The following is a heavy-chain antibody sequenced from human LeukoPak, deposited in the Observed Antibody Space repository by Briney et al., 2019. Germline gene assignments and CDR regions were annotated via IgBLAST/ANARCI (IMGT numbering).Heavy chain of an antibody. CDR2: IYHSGSA. CDR3: VRYCSSTTCYTRAVDY. V-gene: IGHV4-38-2*02. D-gene: IGHD2-2*02. CDR1: GYSITSGYN. Sequence: SSETLSLTCTVSGYSITSGYNWAWIRQPPGKVVEWIGSIYHSGSAYYNPSLKSRVTISVDTSKNQFSLKLSSVTAADTAVYYCVRYCSSTTCYTRAVDYWGQGTLVTVSS. J-gene: IGHJ4*02.